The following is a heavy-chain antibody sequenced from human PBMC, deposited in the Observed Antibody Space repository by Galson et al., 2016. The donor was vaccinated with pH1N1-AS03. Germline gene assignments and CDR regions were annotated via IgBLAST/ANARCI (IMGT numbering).Heavy chain of an antibody. J-gene: IGHJ6*02. D-gene: IGHD1-26*01. CDR3: ARDPRGPCSSATCPTTYCFGMDV. Sequence: CKASGYIFTGFYVHWVRQAPGQGLEWMGWINPNSGVTNYAQKFQAWVTMTGDTSISTAYMELYGLKSDDTAVYYCARDPRGPCSSATCPTTYCFGMDVWGQGTTVIVSS. CDR1: GYIFTGFY. V-gene: IGHV1-2*04. CDR2: INPNSGVT.